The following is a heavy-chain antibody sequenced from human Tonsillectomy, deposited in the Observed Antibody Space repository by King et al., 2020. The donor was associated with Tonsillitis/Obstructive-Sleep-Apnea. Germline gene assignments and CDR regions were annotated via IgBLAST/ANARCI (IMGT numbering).Heavy chain of an antibody. CDR1: GYSFSTYG. Sequence: VQLVESGAEVKKPGASVKVSCEASGYSFSTYGITWVRQAPGQGLEWMGWVSTYNDNKNYAQKVQGRVTMTTDTSTSTAYMELKSLRSDDTAVYYCARGSYGDYWGQGTLVTVSS. V-gene: IGHV1-18*01. J-gene: IGHJ4*02. CDR3: ARGSYGDY. D-gene: IGHD1-26*01. CDR2: VSTYNDNK.